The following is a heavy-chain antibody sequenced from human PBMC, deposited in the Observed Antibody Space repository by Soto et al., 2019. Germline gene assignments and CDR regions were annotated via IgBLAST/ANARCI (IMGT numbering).Heavy chain of an antibody. CDR3: VRGPAYSSHWYWYLDL. CDR2: MWYDGSYK. Sequence: GGALRLSCAASGVDFSTYGMHWVRQTPGQGLEWVAVMWYDGSYKYYGDSVKGRFTISRDNSKNTLYLQMTTLRAEDTAVYYCVRGPAYSSHWYWYLDLWGRGTLVTVSS. D-gene: IGHD6-13*01. J-gene: IGHJ2*01. V-gene: IGHV3-33*01. CDR1: GVDFSTYG.